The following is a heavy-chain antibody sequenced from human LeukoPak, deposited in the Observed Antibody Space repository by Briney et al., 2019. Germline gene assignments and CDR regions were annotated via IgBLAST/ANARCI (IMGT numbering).Heavy chain of an antibody. V-gene: IGHV4-61*01. D-gene: IGHD3-22*01. CDR3: ARVYYDSSGYNFDY. Sequence: SETLSLICTVSGGSVSSGSYYWSWIRQPPGKGLEWIGYIYYSGSTNYNPSLKSRVTISADTSKNQFSLKLSSVTAADTAMYYCARVYYDSSGYNFDYWGQGTLVTVSS. J-gene: IGHJ4*02. CDR2: IYYSGST. CDR1: GGSVSSGSYY.